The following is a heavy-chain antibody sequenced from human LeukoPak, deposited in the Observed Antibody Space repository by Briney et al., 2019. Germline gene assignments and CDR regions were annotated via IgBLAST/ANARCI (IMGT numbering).Heavy chain of an antibody. CDR1: GFTFSNSA. D-gene: IGHD3-10*01. Sequence: PGGSLRLSCAASGFTFSNSAMSWVRQAPGKGLVWVSRINRDGSTTKYADSVKGRFTVSRDNAKNTLNLQMNSLRAEDTAVYYCARDKKSGESSEIDYWGQGTLVTVSS. CDR2: INRDGSTT. V-gene: IGHV3-74*03. CDR3: ARDKKSGESSEIDY. J-gene: IGHJ4*02.